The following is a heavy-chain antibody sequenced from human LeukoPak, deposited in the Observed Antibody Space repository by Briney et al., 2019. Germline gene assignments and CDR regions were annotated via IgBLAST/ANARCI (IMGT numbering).Heavy chain of an antibody. CDR3: ARGDRYLIHSSGWYYFDY. CDR1: GGSISSYY. D-gene: IGHD6-19*01. Sequence: SEILSLTCTVSGGSISSYYWSWIRQPPGKGLEWIGYIYYSGSTNYNPSLKSRVTISVDTSKNQFSLKLSSVTAADTAVYYCARGDRYLIHSSGWYYFDYWGQGTLVTVSS. CDR2: IYYSGST. V-gene: IGHV4-59*01. J-gene: IGHJ4*02.